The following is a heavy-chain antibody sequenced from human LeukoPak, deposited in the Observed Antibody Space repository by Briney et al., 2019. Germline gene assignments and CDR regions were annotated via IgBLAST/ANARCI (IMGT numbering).Heavy chain of an antibody. CDR2: ISGSGGST. Sequence: GGSLRLSCAASGFTFSSYAMSWVRQAPGKGLERVSAISGSGGSTYYADSVKGRFTISRDNSKNTLYLQMNSLRAEDTAVYYCAKDMSAAAGTFWFDPWGQGTLVTVSS. V-gene: IGHV3-23*01. CDR1: GFTFSSYA. J-gene: IGHJ5*02. CDR3: AKDMSAAAGTFWFDP. D-gene: IGHD6-13*01.